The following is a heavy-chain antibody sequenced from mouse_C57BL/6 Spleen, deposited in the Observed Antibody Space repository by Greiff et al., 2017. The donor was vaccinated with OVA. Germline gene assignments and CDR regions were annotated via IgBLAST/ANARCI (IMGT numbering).Heavy chain of an antibody. Sequence: QVQLQQSGAELVRPGASVKLSCKASGYTFTDYYINWVKQRPGQGLEWIARIYPGSGNTYYNEKFKGKATLTAEKSSSTAYMQLSSLTSEDSAVYFCARSYDYGGYYYAMDYWGQGTSVTVSS. V-gene: IGHV1-76*01. J-gene: IGHJ4*01. CDR2: IYPGSGNT. CDR3: ARSYDYGGYYYAMDY. D-gene: IGHD2-4*01. CDR1: GYTFTDYY.